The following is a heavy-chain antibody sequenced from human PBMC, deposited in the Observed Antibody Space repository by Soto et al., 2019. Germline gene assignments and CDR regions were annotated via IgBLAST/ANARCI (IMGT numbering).Heavy chain of an antibody. V-gene: IGHV3-48*02. Sequence: GGTLRLSCVASQFPFDVYSMHWVRQAPGKGLEWVSYIRHTTSATFYADAVKGRFTISRDNRENSLFLQMNSLRDDDTGVYFCPRDRGSSGMLELDVWGHGTLVTVSS. CDR1: QFPFDVYS. D-gene: IGHD6-19*01. CDR3: PRDRGSSGMLELDV. CDR2: IRHTTSAT. J-gene: IGHJ4*01.